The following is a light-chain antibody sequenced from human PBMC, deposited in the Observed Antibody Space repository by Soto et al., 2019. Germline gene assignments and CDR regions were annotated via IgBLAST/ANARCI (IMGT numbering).Light chain of an antibody. Sequence: EIVLTQSPGTLSLPPGERATLSCRASQSVSSSYLGWYQQKPGQAHRLLIYGASSRATGIPDRFSGSGSGTDFTLTIRRLEPEDFAVYYCKQYGSSPLTFGGGTKVDIK. CDR3: KQYGSSPLT. CDR1: QSVSSSY. J-gene: IGKJ4*01. V-gene: IGKV3-20*01. CDR2: GAS.